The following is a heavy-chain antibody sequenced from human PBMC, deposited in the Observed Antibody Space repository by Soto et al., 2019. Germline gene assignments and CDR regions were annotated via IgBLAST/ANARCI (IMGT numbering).Heavy chain of an antibody. V-gene: IGHV1-18*01. J-gene: IGHJ3*02. CDR1: GYTFTSYG. CDR2: ISAYNGNT. CDR3: ARVPGPIAARPYAFDI. Sequence: ASVKVSCKASGYTFTSYGISWVRQAPGQGLEWMGWISAYNGNTNYAQKLQGRVTMTTGTSTSTAYMELRSLRSDDTAVYYCARVPGPIAARPYAFDIWGQGTMVTVSS. D-gene: IGHD6-6*01.